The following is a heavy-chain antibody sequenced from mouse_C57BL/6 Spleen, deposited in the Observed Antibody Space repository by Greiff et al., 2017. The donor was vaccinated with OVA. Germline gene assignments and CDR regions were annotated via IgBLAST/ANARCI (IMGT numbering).Heavy chain of an antibody. D-gene: IGHD1-1*01. V-gene: IGHV1-26*01. CDR1: GYTFTDYY. CDR3: ARDGKEAMDY. CDR2: INPNNGGT. J-gene: IGHJ4*01. Sequence: EVQLQQSGPELVKPGASVKISCKASGYTFTDYYMNWVKQSHGKSLEWIGDINPNNGGTSYNQKFKGKATLTVDKSSSTAYMELRSLTSEDSAVYYYARDGKEAMDYWGQGTSVTVSS.